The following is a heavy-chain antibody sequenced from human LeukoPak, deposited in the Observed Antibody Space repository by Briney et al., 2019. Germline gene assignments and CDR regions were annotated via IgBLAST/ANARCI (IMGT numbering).Heavy chain of an antibody. CDR3: ARGECGGTNCYDGIFDY. CDR1: GFTFSSYA. V-gene: IGHV3-30*03. D-gene: IGHD2-2*01. Sequence: GRSLRLSCAASGFTFSSYAMHWVRQAPGKGLEWVAVISYDGSEKYYADSVKGRFTVSRDNAKYLLYLPISSLRPEDTAIYYCARGECGGTNCYDGIFDYWGQGTLVTVSS. CDR2: ISYDGSEK. J-gene: IGHJ4*02.